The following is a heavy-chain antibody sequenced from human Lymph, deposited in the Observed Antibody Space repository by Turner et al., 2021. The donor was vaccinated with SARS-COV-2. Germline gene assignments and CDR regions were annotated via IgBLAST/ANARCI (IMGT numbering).Heavy chain of an antibody. CDR3: ARVEMATISFDY. Sequence: EVQLVESGGGLVQPGGSLRPPCAASGFTFSLYWMSWVRQAPGKGLEWVANIKQDGSEKYYVDSVKGRFTISRDNAKNSLYLQMNSLRAEDTAVYYCARVEMATISFDYWGQGTLVPVSS. V-gene: IGHV3-7*01. CDR2: IKQDGSEK. J-gene: IGHJ4*02. CDR1: GFTFSLYW.